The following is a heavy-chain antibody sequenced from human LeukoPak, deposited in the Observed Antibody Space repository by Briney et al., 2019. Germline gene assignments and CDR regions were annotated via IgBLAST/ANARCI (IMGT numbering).Heavy chain of an antibody. D-gene: IGHD2-2*01. Sequence: ASVKVSCKASGYTFTSYYMHWVRQAPGQGLEWMGIINPGGGSTSYAQKFQGRVTMTRDTSTSTVYMELSSLRSEDTAVYYCARDVGIVVVPAAHTQTSDYYYYGMDVWGQGTTVTVSS. J-gene: IGHJ6*02. CDR3: ARDVGIVVVPAAHTQTSDYYYYGMDV. V-gene: IGHV1-46*01. CDR1: GYTFTSYY. CDR2: INPGGGST.